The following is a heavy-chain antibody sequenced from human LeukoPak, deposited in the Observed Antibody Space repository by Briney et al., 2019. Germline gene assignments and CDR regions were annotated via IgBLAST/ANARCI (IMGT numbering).Heavy chain of an antibody. D-gene: IGHD2-8*02. CDR1: GFTFSSYN. V-gene: IGHV3-21*04. CDR3: ARDGTGPLDLDH. Sequence: KPGGSPRLSCAASGFTFSSYNMNWVRQAPGKGLEWVSSISRSSIYIYYADSVKGRFTISRDNAENSLSLQMNSLRAEDTAVYYCARDGTGPLDLDHWGQGTLVTVSS. J-gene: IGHJ4*02. CDR2: ISRSSIYI.